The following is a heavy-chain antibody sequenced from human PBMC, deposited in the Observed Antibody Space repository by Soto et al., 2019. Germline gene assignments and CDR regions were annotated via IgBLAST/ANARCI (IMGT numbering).Heavy chain of an antibody. D-gene: IGHD5-12*01. CDR1: GGSITRRSSY. CDR2: IYYSGST. CDR3: ARQLVATLGYYYYGMDV. V-gene: IGHV4-39*01. Sequence: SETLSLTCIVSGGSITRRSSYWGWIRQPPGKGLEWIGSIYYSGSTYYNPSLKSRVTISVDTSKNQFSLKLSSVTAADTAVYYCARQLVATLGYYYYGMDVWGQGTTVTV. J-gene: IGHJ6*02.